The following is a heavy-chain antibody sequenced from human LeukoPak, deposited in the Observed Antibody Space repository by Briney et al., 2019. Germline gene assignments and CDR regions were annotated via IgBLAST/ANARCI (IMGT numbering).Heavy chain of an antibody. Sequence: PGGSLRLSCAPSGFTFSSYAMSWVRQAPGKGLEWVSAISGSGGSTYYADSVKGRFTISRDNSKNTLYLQMNSLRAEDTAVYYCAKALLGIAATATSDYWGQGTLVTVSS. V-gene: IGHV3-23*01. CDR3: AKALLGIAATATSDY. CDR2: ISGSGGST. J-gene: IGHJ4*02. CDR1: GFTFSSYA. D-gene: IGHD6-13*01.